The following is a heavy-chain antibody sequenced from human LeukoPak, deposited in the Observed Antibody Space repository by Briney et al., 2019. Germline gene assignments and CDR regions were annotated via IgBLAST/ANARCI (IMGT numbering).Heavy chain of an antibody. D-gene: IGHD2-15*01. CDR3: AVRCSGGSCYSGGFDY. J-gene: IGHJ4*02. CDR1: GFTFSSYA. CDR2: ISGSGGST. Sequence: GGSLRLSCAASGFTFSSYAMSWVRQAPGKGLEWVSAISGSGGSTYYADSVKGRFTISRDDSKNTLYLQMNSLRAEDTAVYYCAVRCSGGSCYSGGFDYWGQGTLVTVSS. V-gene: IGHV3-23*01.